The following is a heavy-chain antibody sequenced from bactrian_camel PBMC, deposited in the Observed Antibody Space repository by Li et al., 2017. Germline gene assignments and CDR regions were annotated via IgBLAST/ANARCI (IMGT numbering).Heavy chain of an antibody. CDR3: AARRVGSMDCHRDSWSAGDFAVKGTQYY. J-gene: IGHJ4*01. CDR2: ISSEHTT. CDR1: GYIERYC. D-gene: IGHD5*01. V-gene: IGHV3S60*01. Sequence: QVQLVESGGGSVQSGGSLRLSCAISGYIERYCLGWFRQAPDRECELVSSISSEHTTYYADSVKGRFTISQDTLTNTIFLEMGSVKTEDTAIYYCAARRVGSMDCHRDSWSAGDFAVKGTQYYWGQGTQVTVS.